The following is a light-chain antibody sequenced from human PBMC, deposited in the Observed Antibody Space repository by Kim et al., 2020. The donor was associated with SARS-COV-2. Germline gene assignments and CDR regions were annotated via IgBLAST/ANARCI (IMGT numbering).Light chain of an antibody. J-gene: IGLJ1*01. Sequence: PEQSVAISCSGTSSDFGTYSYVSWYQQHPGKAPKLVIFEVTKRPSGVPDRFSASMSGNTASLTISGLQPEDEADYYCTSHANNNYIFGTGTKVTVL. CDR2: EVT. V-gene: IGLV2-8*01. CDR3: TSHANNNYI. CDR1: SSDFGTYSY.